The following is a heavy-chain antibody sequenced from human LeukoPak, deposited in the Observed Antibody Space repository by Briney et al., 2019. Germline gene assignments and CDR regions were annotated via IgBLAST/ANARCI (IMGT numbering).Heavy chain of an antibody. CDR1: EYTFTSYY. CDR2: INPSGGST. Sequence: VASVKVSCKASEYTFTSYYMHWVRQAPGQGLEWMGIINPSGGSTSYAQKFQGRVTMTRDTSTSTVYMELSSLRSEDTAVYYCARSYYSSGPHNCFDPRGQGTLVTVSS. CDR3: ARSYYSSGPHNCFDP. D-gene: IGHD3-22*01. V-gene: IGHV1-46*01. J-gene: IGHJ5*02.